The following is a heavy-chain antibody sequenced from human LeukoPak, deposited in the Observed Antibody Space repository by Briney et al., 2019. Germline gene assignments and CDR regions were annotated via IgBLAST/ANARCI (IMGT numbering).Heavy chain of an antibody. J-gene: IGHJ4*02. CDR1: GDSISSGTHY. CDR3: ARQRGSGTWAFDC. CDR2: IYSTGTT. Sequence: SETLSLTCTVSGDSISSGTHYWGWIRQPPGRGLEWLATIYSTGTTFYNSSLKSRGTISVDTSKNEFSLKPTSMTAADTAVYYCARQRGSGTWAFDCWGQGTLATVSS. V-gene: IGHV4-39*01. D-gene: IGHD3-10*01.